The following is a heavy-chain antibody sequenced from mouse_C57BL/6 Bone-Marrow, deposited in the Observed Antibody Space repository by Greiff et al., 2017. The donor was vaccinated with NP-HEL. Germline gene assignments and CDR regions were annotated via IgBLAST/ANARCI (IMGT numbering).Heavy chain of an antibody. V-gene: IGHV3-6*01. CDR3: AREDYYYCVYCAMDY. Sequence: EVQLQESGPGLVKPSQSLSLTCSVTGYSITSGYYWYWIRQLPGNKLEWMGYISYDGSNNYNPTFKNRISITRDKSKNQFFLKLNSVTTENTATYYCAREDYYYCVYCAMDYWGQGTSVTVSS. D-gene: IGHD1-1*01. J-gene: IGHJ4*01. CDR2: ISYDGSN. CDR1: GYSITSGYY.